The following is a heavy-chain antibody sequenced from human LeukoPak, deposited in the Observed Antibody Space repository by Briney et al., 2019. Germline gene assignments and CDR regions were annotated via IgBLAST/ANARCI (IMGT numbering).Heavy chain of an antibody. CDR3: ARDSDGEGYFDY. Sequence: GGSLRLSCAASGFTFSDYYMSWIRQAPGKGLEWVSYISSSSSYTNYADSVKGRFTISRDNAKNSLYLQMNSLRVEDTAVYYCARDSDGEGYFDYWGQGTLVTVSS. CDR2: ISSSSSYT. D-gene: IGHD4-17*01. J-gene: IGHJ4*02. CDR1: GFTFSDYY. V-gene: IGHV3-11*06.